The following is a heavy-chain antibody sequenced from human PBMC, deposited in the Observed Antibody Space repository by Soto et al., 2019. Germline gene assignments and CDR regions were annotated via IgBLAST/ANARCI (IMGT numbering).Heavy chain of an antibody. CDR1: GFTFSSYA. Sequence: EVQLLESGGGLVQPGGSLRLSCAASGFTFSSYAMSWVRQAPGKGLEWVSGISGSGSGTHHADSVKGRFTISRDNSKNTLSLQMNSLRADDTAVYYCAKAFCGTTDCSRGYSDYWGQGTLVTVSS. CDR3: AKAFCGTTDCSRGYSDY. CDR2: ISGSGSGT. J-gene: IGHJ4*02. V-gene: IGHV3-23*01. D-gene: IGHD2-21*02.